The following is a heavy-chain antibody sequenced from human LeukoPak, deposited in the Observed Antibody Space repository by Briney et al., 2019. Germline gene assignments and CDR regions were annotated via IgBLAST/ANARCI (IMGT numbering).Heavy chain of an antibody. CDR2: ISSSSSYI. D-gene: IGHD3-3*01. CDR1: GFTFSSYS. V-gene: IGHV3-21*01. CDR3: ARLSALRFLEWLFADAFDI. Sequence: GGSLRLSCAASGFTFSSYSMNWVRQAPGKGLEWVSSISSSSSYIYYADSVKGRFTISRDNAKNSLYLLMNSLRAEDTAVYYCARLSALRFLEWLFADAFDIWGQGTMVTVSS. J-gene: IGHJ3*02.